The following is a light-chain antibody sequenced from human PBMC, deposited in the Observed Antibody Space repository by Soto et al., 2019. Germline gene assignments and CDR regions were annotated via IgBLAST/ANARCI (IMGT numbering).Light chain of an antibody. V-gene: IGKV3-15*01. CDR1: QSVSSN. Sequence: EIVMTXSPATLSVSXXXRATLSCRASQSVSSNLAWYQQKPGQAPRLLIYGASTRATGIPARFSGSGSGTEFTLTISSLQSEDFAVYYCQQYNNWPRTFGQGTKVEIK. CDR2: GAS. CDR3: QQYNNWPRT. J-gene: IGKJ1*01.